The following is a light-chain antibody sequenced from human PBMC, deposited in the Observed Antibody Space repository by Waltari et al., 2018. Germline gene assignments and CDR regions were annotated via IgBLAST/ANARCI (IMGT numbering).Light chain of an antibody. CDR3: SSYTAVRTPV. J-gene: IGLJ2*01. V-gene: IGLV2-14*03. CDR2: DVT. CDR1: SSYIGAYDY. Sequence: QPALTQPAPVSGSPGQSITISCTGSSSYIGAYDYVSWYQQHPGKAPKPIIYDVTKLPPGLSGCCSCSKSGNTASLTISGLEAEVEAAYYCSSYTAVRTPVFGGGTKVTVL.